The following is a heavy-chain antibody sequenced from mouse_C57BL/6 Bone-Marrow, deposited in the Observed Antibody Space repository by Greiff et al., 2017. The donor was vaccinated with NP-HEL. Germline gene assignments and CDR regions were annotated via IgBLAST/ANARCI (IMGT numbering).Heavy chain of an antibody. CDR3: ARGYHGSSYGDWFAY. CDR2: IDPSDSYT. J-gene: IGHJ3*01. D-gene: IGHD1-1*01. Sequence: QVQLQQPGAELVMPGASVKLSCKASGYTFTSYWMHWVKQRPGQGLEWIGEIDPSDSYTNYNQKFKGKSTLTVDKSSSTAYMQLSSLTSEDSAVYYWARGYHGSSYGDWFAYWGQGTLVTVSA. CDR1: GYTFTSYW. V-gene: IGHV1-69*01.